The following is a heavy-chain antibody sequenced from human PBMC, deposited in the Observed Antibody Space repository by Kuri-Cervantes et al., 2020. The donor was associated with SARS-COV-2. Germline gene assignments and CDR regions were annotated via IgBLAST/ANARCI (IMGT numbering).Heavy chain of an antibody. V-gene: IGHV3-48*04. CDR1: GFTFSSYG. Sequence: GGSLRLSCAASGFTFSSYGMHWVRQAPGKGLEWVSYISSSGSTIYYADSVKGRFTISRDNAKDSLYLQMNSLRAEDTAVYYCARDRVYFDYWGQGTLVTVSS. CDR2: ISSSGSTI. J-gene: IGHJ4*02. CDR3: ARDRVYFDY.